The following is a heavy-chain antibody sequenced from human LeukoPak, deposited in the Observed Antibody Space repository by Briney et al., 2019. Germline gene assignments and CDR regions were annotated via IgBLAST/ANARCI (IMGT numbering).Heavy chain of an antibody. D-gene: IGHD5-12*01. Sequence: GGSLRLSCAASGFTFDDYGMSWVRQAPGKGLEWVSGINWNGGSTGYADSVKGRFTISRDDAKNSLYLQMNSLRDEDTAVYYCARDHGYAFDYWGQETLVTVSS. V-gene: IGHV3-20*04. J-gene: IGHJ4*02. CDR3: ARDHGYAFDY. CDR1: GFTFDDYG. CDR2: INWNGGST.